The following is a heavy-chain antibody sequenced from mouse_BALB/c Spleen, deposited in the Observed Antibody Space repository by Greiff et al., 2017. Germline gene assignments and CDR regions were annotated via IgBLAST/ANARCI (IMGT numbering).Heavy chain of an antibody. CDR2: ISSGGSYT. CDR1: GFTFSSYA. CDR3: ARDRPFAY. Sequence: EVQRVESGGGLVKPGGSLKLSCAASGFTFSSYAMPWVRQSPEQRLEWVAEISSGGSYTYYPDTVTGRYTITRDNAKNTQYLEMSSLRSEDTAMYYFARDRPFAYWGKGTLVTVSA. V-gene: IGHV5-9-4*01. J-gene: IGHJ3*01.